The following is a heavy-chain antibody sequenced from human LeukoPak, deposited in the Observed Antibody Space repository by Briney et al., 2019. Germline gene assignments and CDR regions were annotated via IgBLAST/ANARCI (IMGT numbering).Heavy chain of an antibody. J-gene: IGHJ5*02. CDR1: GGSISSGDYY. D-gene: IGHD3-3*01. Sequence: PSQTLSLTCTVSGGSISSGDYYWSWIRQPPGKGLEWIGYIYYSGSTYYNPSLKSRVTISVDTSKNQFSLKLSSVTAADTAVYYCARHYYDFWSGYLSWFDPWGQGTLVTVSS. CDR3: ARHYYDFWSGYLSWFDP. V-gene: IGHV4-30-4*08. CDR2: IYYSGST.